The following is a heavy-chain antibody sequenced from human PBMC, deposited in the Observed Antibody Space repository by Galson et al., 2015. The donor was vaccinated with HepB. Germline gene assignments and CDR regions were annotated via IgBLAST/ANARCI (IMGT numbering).Heavy chain of an antibody. J-gene: IGHJ5*02. CDR2: IWYDGSDK. Sequence: SLRLSCAASGFTFSSYGMHWVRQAPGKGLEWVAVIWYDGSDKYYADSVKGRFTISRDNSKNTLYLQMNSLRAEDTAVYYCARDLPSRRVVPAATLFDPWGQGTLVTVSS. V-gene: IGHV3-33*01. D-gene: IGHD2-2*01. CDR3: ARDLPSRRVVPAATLFDP. CDR1: GFTFSSYG.